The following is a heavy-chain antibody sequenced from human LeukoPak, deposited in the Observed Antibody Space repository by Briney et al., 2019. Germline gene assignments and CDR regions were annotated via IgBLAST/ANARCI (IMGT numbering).Heavy chain of an antibody. V-gene: IGHV3-74*01. CDR2: ISSDGTTT. CDR1: GFTFSSYW. J-gene: IGHJ3*02. CDR3: ARGTGYAVFDI. D-gene: IGHD5-12*01. Sequence: PGGSLRLSCAASGFTFSSYWMHWVRQAPRKGLEWVSRISSDGTTTTYADSVKGRFTISRDNARNTLYLQMNSLRAEDTAVYYCARGTGYAVFDIWGQGTMVTVSS.